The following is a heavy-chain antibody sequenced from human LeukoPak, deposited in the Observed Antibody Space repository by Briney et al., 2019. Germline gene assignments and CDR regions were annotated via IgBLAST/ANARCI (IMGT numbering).Heavy chain of an antibody. Sequence: SKTLSLTCTVSGGSISSSTYYWGWIRQSPGKGLEWIGNSYYSGNTYYNPSLKSRVTISVDTTKNQFSLKLSSVTAADTAVYYCVLDYGDYAFDYWGPGTLVTVSS. D-gene: IGHD4-17*01. CDR3: VLDYGDYAFDY. CDR2: SYYSGNT. CDR1: GGSISSSTYY. J-gene: IGHJ4*02. V-gene: IGHV4-39*01.